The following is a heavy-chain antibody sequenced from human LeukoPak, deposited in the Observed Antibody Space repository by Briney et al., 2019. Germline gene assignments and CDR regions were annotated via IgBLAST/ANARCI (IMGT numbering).Heavy chain of an antibody. Sequence: SETLSLTCTVSGGSISSSFYYWGWIRQPPGKGLEWIGSIYYNGSTYDSPSLRSRVTISVDTPKNQFSLKLSSVTAADTAVYYCASLTTVTHAFDYWGQGTLVTVSS. CDR2: IYYNGST. CDR3: ASLTTVTHAFDY. D-gene: IGHD4-17*01. J-gene: IGHJ4*02. CDR1: GGSISSSFYY. V-gene: IGHV4-39*01.